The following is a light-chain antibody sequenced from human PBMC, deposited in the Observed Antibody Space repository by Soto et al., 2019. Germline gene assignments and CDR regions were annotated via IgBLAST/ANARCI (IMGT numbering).Light chain of an antibody. V-gene: IGKV3-20*01. Sequence: EIVLTQSPGSLSLSPGESATLSCRASQRVTSTYLAWYQQRPGQAPRLLIYAASSRATGIPDRFSGSGSGTDFTLNISRLEPDDFAIYYCQPSSRSPFAFGPGTKLDIK. CDR1: QRVTSTY. J-gene: IGKJ3*01. CDR3: QPSSRSPFA. CDR2: AAS.